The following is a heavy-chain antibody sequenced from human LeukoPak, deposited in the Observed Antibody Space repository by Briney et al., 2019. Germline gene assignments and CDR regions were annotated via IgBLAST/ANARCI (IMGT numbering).Heavy chain of an antibody. V-gene: IGHV4-39*01. CDR1: GDSISSSDYY. CDR2: ISYSGST. J-gene: IGHJ4*02. D-gene: IGHD1-26*01. Sequence: SETLSLTCTDSGDSISSSDYYGGWIRQPPGKGLGCIGTISYSGSTYYNPSLQSRVTISVDTSKNQFSLELSSVTAADTAVYYCGRGSRRLADFHYWGQGTLVTVSS. CDR3: GRGSRRLADFHY.